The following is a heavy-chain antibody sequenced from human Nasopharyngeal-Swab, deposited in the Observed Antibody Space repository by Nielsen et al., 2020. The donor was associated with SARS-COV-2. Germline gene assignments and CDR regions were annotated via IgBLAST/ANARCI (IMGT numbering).Heavy chain of an antibody. V-gene: IGHV4-59*11. CDR2: IYYSGST. J-gene: IGHJ4*02. Sequence: SETLSLTCTVSGGSISSHYWSWIRQPPGKGLEWIGYIYYSGSTNYNPSLKSRVTISVDTSKNQFSLKLSSVTAANTAVYYCARAGIAAAGLDYWGQGTLVTVSS. CDR3: ARAGIAAAGLDY. CDR1: GGSISSHY. D-gene: IGHD6-13*01.